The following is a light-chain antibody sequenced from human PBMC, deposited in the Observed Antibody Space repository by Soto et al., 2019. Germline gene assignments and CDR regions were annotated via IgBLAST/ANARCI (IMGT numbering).Light chain of an antibody. J-gene: IGKJ1*01. Sequence: EMVLPQSPGTLSLSPGERATLSCRASQSVSSSYLAWSQQKPGQAPRLLIYGASSRATGIPDRFSGSGSGKDFTLIISRLEPEDFAVYYCQQYGSSWWTFGQGTKVDSK. CDR2: GAS. CDR1: QSVSSSY. V-gene: IGKV3-20*01. CDR3: QQYGSSWWT.